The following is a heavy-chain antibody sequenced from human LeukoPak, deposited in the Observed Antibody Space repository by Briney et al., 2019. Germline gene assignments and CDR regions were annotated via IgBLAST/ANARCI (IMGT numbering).Heavy chain of an antibody. D-gene: IGHD3-9*01. J-gene: IGHJ4*02. CDR3: ARTQYDILTGYYNGPLGY. CDR1: GGNFSSYA. V-gene: IGHV1-69*04. Sequence: GASVTVSCKASGGNFSSYAFSWVRQAPAPGLEWMGRIIPILGIANYAQKFQGRVTITADKSTSTAYMELSSLRSEDTAVYYCARTQYDILTGYYNGPLGYWGQGTLVTVSS. CDR2: IIPILGIA.